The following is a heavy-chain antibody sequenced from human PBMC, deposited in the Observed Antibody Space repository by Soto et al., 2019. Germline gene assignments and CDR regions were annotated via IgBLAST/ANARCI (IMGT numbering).Heavy chain of an antibody. CDR3: ARLMGVVTVDY. V-gene: IGHV4-39*02. D-gene: IGHD2-21*02. CDR2: IYYAGSP. J-gene: IGHJ4*02. CDR1: GGSISSTGHY. Sequence: QLQLQESGPGLVKPSETLSLTCSVSGGSISSTGHYWGWIRQPPGKGLEWIGNIYYAGSPYYNPSLTCRVTISVDTSKNHFSLAVTSVTAADTAVYYCARLMGVVTVDYWGQGALVTVSS.